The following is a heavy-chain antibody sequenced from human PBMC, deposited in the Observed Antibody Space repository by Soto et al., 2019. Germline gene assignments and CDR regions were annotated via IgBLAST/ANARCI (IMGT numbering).Heavy chain of an antibody. CDR3: ARGRRLGYCSSTSCYKRWFDP. D-gene: IGHD2-2*02. V-gene: IGHV4-34*01. CDR2: INHSGST. Sequence: QVQLQQWGAGLLKPSETLSLTCAVYGGSFSGYYWSWIRQPPGKGLEWIGEINHSGSTNYNPSLKSRVTISVDTYKNQFSLELSSVTAADTAVYYCARGRRLGYCSSTSCYKRWFDPWGQGTLVTVSS. J-gene: IGHJ5*02. CDR1: GGSFSGYY.